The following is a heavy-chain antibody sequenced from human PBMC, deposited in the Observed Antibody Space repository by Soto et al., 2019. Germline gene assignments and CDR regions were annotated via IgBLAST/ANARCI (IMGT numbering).Heavy chain of an antibody. CDR3: ARDQIAAAGIDY. CDR1: GFTFSAYY. Sequence: QVQLVEAGGGLVKPGGSLRLSCAASGFTFSAYYMSWIRQAPGKGLEWVSYISSSSSYTNYADSVKGRFTISRDNAKNSLYLQMNSLRAEDTAVYYCARDQIAAAGIDYWGQGTLVTVSS. D-gene: IGHD6-13*01. J-gene: IGHJ4*02. V-gene: IGHV3-11*06. CDR2: ISSSSSYT.